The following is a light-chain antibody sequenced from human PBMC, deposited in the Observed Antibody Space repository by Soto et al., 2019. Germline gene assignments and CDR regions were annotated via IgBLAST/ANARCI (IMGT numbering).Light chain of an antibody. Sequence: QAVVTQPPSVSGAPGQRVSISCTGSTSNIGAPYDVHWYQHLPGTAPKLLIYGNSNRPSGVPDRFSGSKSGTSASLAITGLQAEDEADYYCQSYDSSLSVVVFGGGTKLTVL. V-gene: IGLV1-40*01. CDR1: TSNIGAPYD. CDR3: QSYDSSLSVVV. J-gene: IGLJ2*01. CDR2: GNS.